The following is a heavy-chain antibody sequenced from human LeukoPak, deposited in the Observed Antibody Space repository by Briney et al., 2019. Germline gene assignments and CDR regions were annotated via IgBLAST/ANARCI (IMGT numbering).Heavy chain of an antibody. Sequence: SETLSLTCSVSGYSISSGYYWGWIRQPPGKGLEWIGNIYHGGSTYYNSSLKSRVTMSVDTSKNQFSLQLSSVTAADTAAYYCARYSSSGKGDYWGQGTLVTVSS. CDR2: IYHGGST. CDR3: ARYSSSGKGDY. D-gene: IGHD6-13*01. CDR1: GYSISSGYY. V-gene: IGHV4-38-2*01. J-gene: IGHJ4*02.